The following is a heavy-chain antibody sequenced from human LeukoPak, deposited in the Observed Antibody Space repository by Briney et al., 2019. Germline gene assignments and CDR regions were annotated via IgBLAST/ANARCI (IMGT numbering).Heavy chain of an antibody. D-gene: IGHD3-3*01. CDR1: GGSFSGYY. CDR3: ARGVRFLEWLSRRSYYYYYYMDV. Sequence: SETLSLTCAVYGGSFSGYYWSWIRQPPGKGLEWIGEINHSGSTNYNPSLKSRVTISVDTSKNQFSLKLSSVTAADTAVYYCARGVRFLEWLSRRSYYYYYYMDVWGKGTTVTVSS. CDR2: INHSGST. J-gene: IGHJ6*03. V-gene: IGHV4-34*01.